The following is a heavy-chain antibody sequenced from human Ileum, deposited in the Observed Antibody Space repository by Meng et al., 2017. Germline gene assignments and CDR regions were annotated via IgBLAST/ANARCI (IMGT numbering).Heavy chain of an antibody. V-gene: IGHV4-61*03. Sequence: GQLHESGPGLVGPSETLSLTCTVSGDSVSSDNYYCSWIRQPPGKGLEWIGYVYYSGHTDCNPSLKSRLSISIDPSKNHFSLKLSSVTAADTAVYYCARTPLYSGSYYFDPWGQGALVTVSS. CDR1: GDSVSSDNYY. CDR2: VYYSGHT. J-gene: IGHJ4*02. D-gene: IGHD1-26*01. CDR3: ARTPLYSGSYYFDP.